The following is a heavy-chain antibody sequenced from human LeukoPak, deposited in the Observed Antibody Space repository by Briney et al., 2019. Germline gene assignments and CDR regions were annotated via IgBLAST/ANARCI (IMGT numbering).Heavy chain of an antibody. V-gene: IGHV1-2*02. CDR1: GYTLTDYY. J-gene: IGHJ4*02. CDR3: STEKKFSTPPTGGPY. Sequence: ASVKVSCKASGYTLTDYYIHWVRQAPGQDLEWMGFIIPHSGGTTYEQRFQGRVTMTRDMSIGTFYMELSSLRSDDTAVYYCSTEKKFSTPPTGGPYWGQGPLATVPS. D-gene: IGHD1-14*01. CDR2: IIPHSGGT.